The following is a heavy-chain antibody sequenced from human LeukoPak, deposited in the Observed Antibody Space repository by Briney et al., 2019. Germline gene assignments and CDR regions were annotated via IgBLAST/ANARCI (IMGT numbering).Heavy chain of an antibody. J-gene: IGHJ3*02. CDR3: ASPHYYYDSSGLDAFDI. CDR1: GYSFTSYW. D-gene: IGHD3-22*01. CDR2: IYPGDSDT. Sequence: GESLKISCKGSGYSFTSYWIGWARQMPGKGLEWMGIIYPGDSDTRYSPSFQGQVTISADKSISTAYLQWSSLKASDTAMYYCASPHYYYDSSGLDAFDIWGQGTMVTVSS. V-gene: IGHV5-51*01.